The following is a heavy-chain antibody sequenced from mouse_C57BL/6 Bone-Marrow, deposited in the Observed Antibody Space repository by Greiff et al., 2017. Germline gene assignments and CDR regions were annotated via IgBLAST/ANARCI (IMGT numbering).Heavy chain of an antibody. D-gene: IGHD1-1*01. CDR3: ASHYYGSSYDYAMDY. CDR1: GYTFTSYW. J-gene: IGHJ4*01. CDR2: IDPSDSYT. V-gene: IGHV1-69*01. Sequence: VQLQQPGAELVMPGASVKLSCKASGYTFTSYWMHWVKQRPGQGLEWIGEIDPSDSYTNYNQKFKGKSTLTVDKSSSTAYMQLSSLTSEDSAVYYCASHYYGSSYDYAMDYWGQGTSVTVSS.